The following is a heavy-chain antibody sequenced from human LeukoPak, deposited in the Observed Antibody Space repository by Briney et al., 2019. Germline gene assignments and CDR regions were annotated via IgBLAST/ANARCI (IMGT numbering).Heavy chain of an antibody. Sequence: GGSLRLSCAASGFTFSSYWMHWVRQAPGKGLVWVSRINSDGSSTSYADSVKGRFTISRDNAKNTLYLQMNSLRAEDTAVYYCARGEDYYDSSGLGPRVQHWGQGTLVTVSS. V-gene: IGHV3-74*01. D-gene: IGHD3-22*01. CDR3: ARGEDYYDSSGLGPRVQH. J-gene: IGHJ1*01. CDR1: GFTFSSYW. CDR2: INSDGSST.